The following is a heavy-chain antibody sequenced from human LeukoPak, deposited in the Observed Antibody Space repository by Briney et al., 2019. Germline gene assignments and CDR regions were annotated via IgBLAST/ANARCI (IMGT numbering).Heavy chain of an antibody. CDR1: SESFSGYS. D-gene: IGHD2-2*03. CDR2: ISHSGST. J-gene: IGHJ4*02. Sequence: PSETLSLTCAVYSESFSGYSYIWIRQPPGKGLDWIGKISHSGSTNYNTSLKRRVTISIDTSKNQFSLKLNSVTAADTAVYYCARGPDGYCSSASCQHYFDHWGQGTLVTVSS. V-gene: IGHV4-34*01. CDR3: ARGPDGYCSSASCQHYFDH.